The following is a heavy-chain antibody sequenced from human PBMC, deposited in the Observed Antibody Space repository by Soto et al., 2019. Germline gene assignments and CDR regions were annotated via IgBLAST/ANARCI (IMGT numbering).Heavy chain of an antibody. CDR1: GYTFTSYY. CDR2: INPSGGST. CDR3: ARGGIMITFGGVIVIPNYYYGMDV. J-gene: IGHJ6*02. Sequence: ASVKVSCKVSGYTFTSYYMHWVRQAPGQGLEWMGIINPSGGSTSYAQKFQGRVTMTRDTSTSTVYMELSSLRSEDTAVYYCARGGIMITFGGVIVIPNYYYGMDVWGQGTTVTVSS. V-gene: IGHV1-46*01. D-gene: IGHD3-16*02.